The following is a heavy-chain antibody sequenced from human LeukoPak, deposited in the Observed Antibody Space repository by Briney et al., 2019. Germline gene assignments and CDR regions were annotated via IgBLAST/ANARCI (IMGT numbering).Heavy chain of an antibody. Sequence: GGSLRLSCAASGFTFSSYSMNWVRQAPGKGLEWVSYISSSSSTIYYADSVKGRFTISRDNAKNSLYLQMNSLRAEDTAVYYCARDLGIAARPPLGFDYWGQGTLVTVSS. J-gene: IGHJ4*02. CDR1: GFTFSSYS. CDR3: ARDLGIAARPPLGFDY. D-gene: IGHD6-6*01. CDR2: ISSSSSTI. V-gene: IGHV3-48*04.